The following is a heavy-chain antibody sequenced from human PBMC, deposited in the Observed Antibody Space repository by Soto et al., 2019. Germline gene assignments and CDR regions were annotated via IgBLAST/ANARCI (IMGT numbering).Heavy chain of an antibody. Sequence: QITLKESGPTLVRPAQTLTLTCDFSGFSLSTYHMGVAWIRQPPGKALEWLALIYWDDDKRYSPSLKDRPAISKGTSSNQVVLTITNVDPGDTATYFCAHAGDYDLLTFDHWGPGTLVTVSS. CDR2: IYWDDDK. J-gene: IGHJ4*02. CDR1: GFSLSTYHMG. D-gene: IGHD4-17*01. V-gene: IGHV2-5*02. CDR3: AHAGDYDLLTFDH.